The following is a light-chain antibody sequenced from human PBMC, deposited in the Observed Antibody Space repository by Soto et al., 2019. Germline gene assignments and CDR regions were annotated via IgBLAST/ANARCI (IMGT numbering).Light chain of an antibody. CDR3: QQGHNWPLT. CDR2: SAS. J-gene: IGKJ2*01. Sequence: EIVMTQSPGTLSVSPGERATLSCRASQSISTELAWYQQKPGQPPRLLIYSASTRATGVPARFTGSGSGSEFTLTISALQSEDFAVYYCQQGHNWPLTFGQGTRLEI. CDR1: QSISTE. V-gene: IGKV3-15*01.